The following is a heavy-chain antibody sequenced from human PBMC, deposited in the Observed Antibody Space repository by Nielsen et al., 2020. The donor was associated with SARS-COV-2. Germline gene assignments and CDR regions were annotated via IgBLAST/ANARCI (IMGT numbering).Heavy chain of an antibody. Sequence: GSLRLSCTVSGGSISSYYWSWIRQPPGKGLEWIGYIYYSGSTNYNPSLKSRVTISVDTSKNQFSLKLSSVTAADTAVYYRARGGGSSGWFDPWGQGTLVTVSS. J-gene: IGHJ5*02. CDR3: ARGGGSSGWFDP. CDR1: GGSISSYY. CDR2: IYYSGST. D-gene: IGHD6-19*01. V-gene: IGHV4-59*01.